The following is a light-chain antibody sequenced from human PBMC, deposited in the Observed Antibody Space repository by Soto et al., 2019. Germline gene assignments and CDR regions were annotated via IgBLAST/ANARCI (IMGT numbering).Light chain of an antibody. CDR2: EVT. CDR1: TSDVGFYNY. J-gene: IGLJ1*01. V-gene: IGLV2-14*01. Sequence: QSVLTQPASVSGSPGQSIAISCTGSTSDVGFYNYVSWYQQHPGKVPKLIIYEVTNRPSGVSNRFSGSKSGNTASLTISGLQAEDEADYYCCSYTTSNTYVFGTGTKVTV. CDR3: CSYTTSNTYV.